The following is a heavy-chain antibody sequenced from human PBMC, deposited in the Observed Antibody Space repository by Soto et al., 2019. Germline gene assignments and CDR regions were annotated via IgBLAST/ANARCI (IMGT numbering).Heavy chain of an antibody. Sequence: EVQLVESGGGLVQPGGSLRLSCAASGFTFSRYSMNWVRQAPGKGLEWVSYISSSSNSIYYADSVKGRFTISRDNAKNTLHLQKNSLRAEDTAVYYCARPVECSTTRCIRWGQGTLVTVST. CDR2: ISSSSNSI. D-gene: IGHD2-2*01. CDR1: GFTFSRYS. J-gene: IGHJ4*02. CDR3: ARPVECSTTRCIR. V-gene: IGHV3-48*01.